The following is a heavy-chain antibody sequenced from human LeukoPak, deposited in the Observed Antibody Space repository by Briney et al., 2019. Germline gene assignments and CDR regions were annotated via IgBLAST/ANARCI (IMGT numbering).Heavy chain of an antibody. CDR3: ARRKRFFSSYGDLDY. CDR2: INHSGST. V-gene: IGHV4-34*01. Sequence: SETLSLTCAVYGGSFSDYSWTWIRQSPRKGLEWIGEINHSGSTNYNLSLKSRVALAVDPSKNQFSLKLSSVTAADTAVYYCARRKRFFSSYGDLDYWGQGTLVTVSS. J-gene: IGHJ4*02. CDR1: GGSFSDYS. D-gene: IGHD4-17*01.